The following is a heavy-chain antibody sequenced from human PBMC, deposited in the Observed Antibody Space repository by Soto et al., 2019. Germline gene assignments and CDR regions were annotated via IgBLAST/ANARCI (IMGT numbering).Heavy chain of an antibody. CDR2: IYYSGST. Sequence: QVQLQESGPGLVKPSQTLSLTCTVSGGSISSGDYYWSWIRQPPGKGLEWIGYIYYSGSTYYNPSLKSRVTISVDTSKNPFSLKLSSVTAADTAVYYCARAAGSASSSWYKGYFDYWGQGTLVTVSS. CDR1: GGSISSGDYY. V-gene: IGHV4-30-4*01. J-gene: IGHJ4*02. CDR3: ARAAGSASSSWYKGYFDY. D-gene: IGHD6-13*01.